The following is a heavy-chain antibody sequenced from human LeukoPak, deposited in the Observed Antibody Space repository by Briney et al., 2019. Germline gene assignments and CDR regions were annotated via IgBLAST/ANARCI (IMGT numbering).Heavy chain of an antibody. CDR3: ARDRAAVADY. Sequence: ASVEVSCKASGYTFTGYYMHWVRQAPGQGLGWMGRINPNSGGTNYAQKFQGRVTMTRDTSISTAYMELSRLRSDDTAVYYCARDRAAVADYWGQGTLVTVSS. J-gene: IGHJ4*02. CDR2: INPNSGGT. CDR1: GYTFTGYY. V-gene: IGHV1-2*06. D-gene: IGHD6-19*01.